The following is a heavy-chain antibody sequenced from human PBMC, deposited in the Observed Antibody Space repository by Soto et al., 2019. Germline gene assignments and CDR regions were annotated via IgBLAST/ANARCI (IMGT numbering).Heavy chain of an antibody. CDR1: GFTFSSYW. Sequence: GGSLRLSCAASGFTFSSYWMHWVRQAPGKGLVWVSRINSDGSSTSYADSVKGRFTISRDNAKNTLYLQMNSLRAEDTAVYYCARVHSGGSLHYYYYYMDVWGKGTTVTVSS. V-gene: IGHV3-74*01. CDR2: INSDGSST. J-gene: IGHJ6*03. D-gene: IGHD2-15*01. CDR3: ARVHSGGSLHYYYYYMDV.